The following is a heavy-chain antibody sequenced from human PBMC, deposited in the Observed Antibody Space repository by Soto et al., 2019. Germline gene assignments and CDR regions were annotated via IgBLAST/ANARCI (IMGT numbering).Heavy chain of an antibody. CDR2: INHSGST. CDR3: ARGYSGYDWGIRGYYYGMDV. J-gene: IGHJ6*02. D-gene: IGHD5-12*01. CDR1: GGSFSGYY. Sequence: PSETLSLTCAVYGGSFSGYYWSWIRQPPGKGLEWIGEINHSGSTNYNPSLKSRVTISVDTSKNQFSLKLSSVTAADTAVYYCARGYSGYDWGIRGYYYGMDVWGQGTTVTVYS. V-gene: IGHV4-34*01.